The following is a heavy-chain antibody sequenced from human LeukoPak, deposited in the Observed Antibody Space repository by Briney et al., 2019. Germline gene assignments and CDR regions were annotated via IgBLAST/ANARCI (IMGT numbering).Heavy chain of an antibody. CDR1: GGSISSYY. Sequence: SETLSLTCTVSGGSISSYYWSWLRQPPGKGLEWIGYIYYSGSTNYNPSLKSRVTISVDTSKNQFSLKLSSVTAADTAVYYCARFPLLWFGVDYYYYGMDVWGQGTTVTVSS. CDR2: IYYSGST. CDR3: ARFPLLWFGVDYYYYGMDV. D-gene: IGHD3-10*01. V-gene: IGHV4-59*01. J-gene: IGHJ6*02.